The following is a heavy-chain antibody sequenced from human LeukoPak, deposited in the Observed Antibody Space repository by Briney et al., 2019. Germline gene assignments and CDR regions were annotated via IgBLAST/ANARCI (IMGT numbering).Heavy chain of an antibody. D-gene: IGHD2-8*01. CDR1: GFTFSSYS. CDR2: ISRSSSYI. J-gene: IGHJ4*02. CDR3: AKDPDCTSGVCYTFFDY. V-gene: IGHV3-21*04. Sequence: GRSLRLSCAASGFTFSSYSMNWVRQAPGKGLEWVSSISRSSSYIYYADSVKGRFTISRDNAKNTLYLQMNSLRAEDTAVYYCAKDPDCTSGVCYTFFDYWGQGTLVTVSS.